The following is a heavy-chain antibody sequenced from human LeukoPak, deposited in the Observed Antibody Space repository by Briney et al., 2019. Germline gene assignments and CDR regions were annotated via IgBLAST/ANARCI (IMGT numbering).Heavy chain of an antibody. Sequence: GASVKVSCKASGYTFTSYGISWVRQAPGQGLEWMGWISAYNGNTNYAQKLQGRVTMTTDTSTSTAYMELRSLRSDDTAVYYCARLGGDILTGYYAVFDYWGQGTLVTVSS. CDR3: ARLGGDILTGYYAVFDY. CDR1: GYTFTSYG. J-gene: IGHJ4*02. CDR2: ISAYNGNT. V-gene: IGHV1-18*01. D-gene: IGHD3-9*01.